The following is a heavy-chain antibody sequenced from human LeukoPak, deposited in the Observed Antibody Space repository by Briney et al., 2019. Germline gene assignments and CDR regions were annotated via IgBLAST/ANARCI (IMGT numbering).Heavy chain of an antibody. Sequence: GGSLRLSCAASGFTFSSYEMNWVRQAPGKGLEWVSYISSSGSTIYYADSVKGRFTISRDNAKNSLYLQMNSLRAEDTAVYYCARPYSSGWYEFDYWVQGNLVTVSS. CDR1: GFTFSSYE. CDR2: ISSSGSTI. D-gene: IGHD6-19*01. V-gene: IGHV3-48*03. J-gene: IGHJ4*02. CDR3: ARPYSSGWYEFDY.